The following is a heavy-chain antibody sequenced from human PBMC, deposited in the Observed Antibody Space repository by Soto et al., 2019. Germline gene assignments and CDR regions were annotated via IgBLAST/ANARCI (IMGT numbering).Heavy chain of an antibody. CDR3: ARFDQVSYYFDY. J-gene: IGHJ4*02. V-gene: IGHV4-59*01. CDR1: GGSITSYY. Sequence: WETLSLTCTVSGGSITSYYWSWIRQSPGKGLEWIGYIYYRGSTNYNPSLKSRVTISVDTSKNQFSLKLSSVTAADTAVYYCARFDQVSYYFDYWGQGTLVTVSS. CDR2: IYYRGST.